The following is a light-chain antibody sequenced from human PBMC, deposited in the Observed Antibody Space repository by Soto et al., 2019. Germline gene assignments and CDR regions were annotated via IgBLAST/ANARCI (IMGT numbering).Light chain of an antibody. CDR3: QQYDSSRT. J-gene: IGKJ1*01. CDR1: QSVDSRF. CDR2: GAS. V-gene: IGKV3-20*01. Sequence: EIVLTQSPGTLSLSPGERVTLSCRASQSVDSRFLAWYQQKPGQAPRLLVYGASIRATGMPDRFSGSGSGTDFTLSIRRLEPEEFAGYYCQQYDSSRTFGQGTKVEMK.